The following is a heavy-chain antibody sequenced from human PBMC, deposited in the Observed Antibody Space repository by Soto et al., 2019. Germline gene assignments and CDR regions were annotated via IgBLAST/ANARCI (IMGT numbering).Heavy chain of an antibody. CDR1: RFTFSSYR. CDR2: ISGSGGGT. V-gene: IGHV3-23*01. CDR3: ATKGLQPDY. Sequence: GGSLRLSCAASRFTFSSYRMHWVRQAPGKGLVWVSRISGSGGGTFYADSVKGRFTISRDNSKNTLYLQINSPRAEDTAVYYCATKGLQPDYWGQGTLVTVSS. J-gene: IGHJ1*01. D-gene: IGHD3-3*01.